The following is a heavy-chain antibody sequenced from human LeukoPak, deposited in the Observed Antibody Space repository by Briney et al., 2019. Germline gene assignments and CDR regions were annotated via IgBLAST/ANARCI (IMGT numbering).Heavy chain of an antibody. CDR3: GSLIVAD. J-gene: IGHJ4*02. CDR2: INHSGST. V-gene: IGHV4-34*01. Sequence: PSETLSLTCAVSGGSFSGYSWSWIRQPPGKGLEWIGEINHSGSTNYNTSLKSRVTISVDTSKNQFSLKLSSVTAADTAVYYCGSLIVADWRQGTLVPVPS. CDR1: GGSFSGYS. D-gene: IGHD3-22*01.